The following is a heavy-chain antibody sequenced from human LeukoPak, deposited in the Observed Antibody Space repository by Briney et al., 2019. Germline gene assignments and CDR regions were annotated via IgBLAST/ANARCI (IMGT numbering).Heavy chain of an antibody. CDR2: INHSGST. D-gene: IGHD5-24*01. Sequence: SETLSLTCAVYGGSFSGYYWSWIRQPPGKGLEWIGEINHSGSTNYNPSLKSRVTISVDTSKNQFSLKLSSVTAADTAVYYCARGGVEMATIDYYYMDVWGKGTTVTVSS. CDR3: ARGGVEMATIDYYYMDV. V-gene: IGHV4-34*01. J-gene: IGHJ6*03. CDR1: GGSFSGYY.